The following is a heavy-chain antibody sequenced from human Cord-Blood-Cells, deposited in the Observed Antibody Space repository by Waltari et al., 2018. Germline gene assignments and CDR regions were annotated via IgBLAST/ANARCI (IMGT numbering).Heavy chain of an antibody. D-gene: IGHD2-15*01. Sequence: QVQLQQWGAGLLKPSETLSLTCAVYGGSFSGYYWSWIRQPPGKGLEWIGEINHSGSTNYNPSLKSRVTISVDTSKNQFSLKLSSVTAADTAVYYCAKSRGGSCYYCGMDVWGQGTTVTVSS. J-gene: IGHJ6*02. CDR2: INHSGST. CDR1: GGSFSGYY. CDR3: AKSRGGSCYYCGMDV. V-gene: IGHV4-34*01.